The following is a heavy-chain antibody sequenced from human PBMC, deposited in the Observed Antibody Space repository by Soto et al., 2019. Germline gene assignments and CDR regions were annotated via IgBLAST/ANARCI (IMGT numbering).Heavy chain of an antibody. D-gene: IGHD1-26*01. Sequence: GASVKVSCKASGYIFINYYIHWVRQAPGQGLEWIGIINPNGGSTNYAQKFRGRVTMTRDTSTSTVYMELSSLRSEDTAVYYCARGQGVGATNYWGQGTLVTVSS. CDR2: INPNGGST. J-gene: IGHJ4*02. CDR3: ARGQGVGATNY. CDR1: GYIFINYY. V-gene: IGHV1-46*01.